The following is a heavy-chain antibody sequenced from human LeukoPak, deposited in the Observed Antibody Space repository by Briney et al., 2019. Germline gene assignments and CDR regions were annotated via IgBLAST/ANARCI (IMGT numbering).Heavy chain of an antibody. CDR2: MNPNSGNT. CDR1: GYTFTSYD. D-gene: IGHD3-9*01. CDR3: ARGSYSYYDILTGSEGNWFDP. V-gene: IGHV1-8*01. Sequence: ASVKVSCKASGYTFTSYDINWVRQATGQGLEWMGWMNPNSGNTGYAQKFQGRVTMTRNTSISTAYMELSSLRSEDTAVYYCARGSYSYYDILTGSEGNWFDPWGQGTLVTVSS. J-gene: IGHJ5*02.